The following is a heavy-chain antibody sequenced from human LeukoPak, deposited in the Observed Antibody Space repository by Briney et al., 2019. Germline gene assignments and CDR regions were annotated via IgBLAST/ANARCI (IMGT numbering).Heavy chain of an antibody. J-gene: IGHJ4*02. D-gene: IGHD3-16*02. Sequence: PTGGSLRLSCAASGFTFSSYGMHWVRQAPGKGLEWVSGIRGSGGSTFYADSVKGRFTISRDNSKNTLYLQMNSLRGEDTAVYYCAKAVGSNQDFDFWGQGTLVTVS. CDR2: IRGSGGST. CDR1: GFTFSSYG. V-gene: IGHV3-23*01. CDR3: AKAVGSNQDFDF.